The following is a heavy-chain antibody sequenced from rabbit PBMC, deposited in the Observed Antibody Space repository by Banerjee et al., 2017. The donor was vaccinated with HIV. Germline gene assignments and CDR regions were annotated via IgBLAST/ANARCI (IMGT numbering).Heavy chain of an antibody. CDR3: ARSLNGYANYGFNL. D-gene: IGHD6-1*01. J-gene: IGHJ4*01. Sequence: QEQLEESGGDLVKPGASLTLTCTASGFSFSSSYYMCWVRQAPGKGLEWIACIYAGSSDSTYYASWAKGRFTISKTSSTTVTLQMTSLTAADTATYFCARSLNGYANYGFNLWGQGTLVTVS. V-gene: IGHV1S45*01. CDR1: GFSFSSSYY. CDR2: IYAGSSDST.